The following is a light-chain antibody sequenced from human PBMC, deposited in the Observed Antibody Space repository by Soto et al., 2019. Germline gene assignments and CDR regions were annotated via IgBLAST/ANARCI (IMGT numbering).Light chain of an antibody. CDR2: DVS. V-gene: IGLV2-11*01. CDR1: SSDVGGYNY. Sequence: QSALTQPRSVSGSPGQSVTISCTGTSSDVGGYNYVSWYQQHPGKDPKLMISDVSKRPSGVPDRFSGSKSGNTASLTISGLHAEDEADYYCFSYAGSYTIYVFGTGTKLTVL. CDR3: FSYAGSYTIYV. J-gene: IGLJ1*01.